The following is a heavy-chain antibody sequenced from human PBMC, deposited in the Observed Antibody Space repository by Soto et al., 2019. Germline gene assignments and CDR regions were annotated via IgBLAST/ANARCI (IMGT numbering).Heavy chain of an antibody. V-gene: IGHV3-23*01. CDR1: GCTFSSFA. J-gene: IGHJ4*02. CDR2: ISGSGEST. Sequence: GSLRLSGAASGCTFSSFAMSWVRQAPGKGLEWVSSISGSGESTYYADSVKGRLSISRDNSKNTLYLQMNSLRAEDTAVYYCAKRREGGYYIFDYWGQGTPVTVSS. D-gene: IGHD3-10*01. CDR3: AKRREGGYYIFDY.